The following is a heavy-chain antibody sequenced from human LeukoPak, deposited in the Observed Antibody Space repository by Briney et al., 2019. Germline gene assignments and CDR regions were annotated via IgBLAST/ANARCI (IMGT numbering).Heavy chain of an antibody. J-gene: IGHJ4*02. D-gene: IGHD1-26*01. CDR1: GFTFRRYA. CDR2: INENGDST. CDR3: VKRTISGTYYDY. V-gene: IGHV3-64D*06. Sequence: GGSLRLSCAASGFTFRRYAMHWVRQAPGKGLEYVSAINENGDSTYYADSVKGRFTISRDNSKNTLYLQMSSLRAEDTAVYYYVKRTISGTYYDYWGQGTLVTVSS.